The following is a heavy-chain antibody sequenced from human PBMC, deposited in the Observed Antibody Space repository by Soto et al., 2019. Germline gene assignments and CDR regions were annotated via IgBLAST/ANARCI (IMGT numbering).Heavy chain of an antibody. D-gene: IGHD1-26*01. CDR3: ARDRGSSG. CDR2: ISYDGSNK. Sequence: GGSLRLSCAASGFTFSSYAMHWVRQAPGKGLEWVAVISYDGSNKYYADSVKGRFTISRDNSKNTLYLQMNSLRAEDTAVYYCARDRGSSGWGQGTLVTVSS. J-gene: IGHJ4*02. CDR1: GFTFSSYA. V-gene: IGHV3-30-3*01.